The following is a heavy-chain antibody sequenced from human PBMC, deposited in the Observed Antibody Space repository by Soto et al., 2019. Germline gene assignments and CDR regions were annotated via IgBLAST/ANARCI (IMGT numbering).Heavy chain of an antibody. CDR1: GYIFTDYY. V-gene: IGHV1-2*06. Sequence: ASVKVSCKASGYIFTDYYMHWVRQAPGQELGWMGRINPNSSGTNYAQKFQGRVTMTRDTSISTAYMELSRLRSDDTAVYYCARGDIVVVPAAMDVWGQGTTVTVSS. J-gene: IGHJ6*02. D-gene: IGHD2-2*01. CDR2: INPNSSGT. CDR3: ARGDIVVVPAAMDV.